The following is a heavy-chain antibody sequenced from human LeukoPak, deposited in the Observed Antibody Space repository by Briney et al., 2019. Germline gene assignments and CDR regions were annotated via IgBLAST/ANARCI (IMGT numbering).Heavy chain of an antibody. Sequence: SETLSLTCTVSGYSISSGYYWGWIRQPPGKGLEWIGSIYHSGSTYYNPSLKSRVTISVDTSKNQFSLKLSSVTAADTAVYYCARAHPTYYYDSSGSSYLDYWGQGTLVTVSS. D-gene: IGHD3-22*01. J-gene: IGHJ4*02. CDR2: IYHSGST. V-gene: IGHV4-38-2*02. CDR1: GYSISSGYY. CDR3: ARAHPTYYYDSSGSSYLDY.